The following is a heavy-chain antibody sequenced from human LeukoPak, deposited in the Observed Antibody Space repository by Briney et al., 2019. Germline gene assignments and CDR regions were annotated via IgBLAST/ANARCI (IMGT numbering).Heavy chain of an antibody. CDR1: GFTFRSHW. V-gene: IGHV3-74*01. CDR2: LNADASTT. Sequence: GGSLRLSCATSGFTFRSHWMHWVRQAPGKGLVWVSRLNADASTTNYADSVKGRFTISRDNAKNTLYLQMNSLRAEDTAVYYCARDKRVYSGGMDVWGQGTTVTVSS. J-gene: IGHJ6*02. D-gene: IGHD4-11*01. CDR3: ARDKRVYSGGMDV.